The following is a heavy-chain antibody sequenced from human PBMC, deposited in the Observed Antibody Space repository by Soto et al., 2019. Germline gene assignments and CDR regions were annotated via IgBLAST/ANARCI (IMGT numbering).Heavy chain of an antibody. Sequence: SVKVSCKASGGTFSSYAISWVRRAPGQGLEWMGGIIPIFGTANYAQKFQGRVTITADESTSTAYMELSSLRSEDTAVYYCARSGYKAYYYYGMDVWGQGTTVTVSS. CDR1: GGTFSSYA. V-gene: IGHV1-69*13. CDR3: ARSGYKAYYYYGMDV. D-gene: IGHD3-22*01. CDR2: IIPIFGTA. J-gene: IGHJ6*02.